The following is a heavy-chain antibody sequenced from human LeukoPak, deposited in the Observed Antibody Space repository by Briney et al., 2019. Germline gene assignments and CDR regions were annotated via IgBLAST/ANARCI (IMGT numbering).Heavy chain of an antibody. J-gene: IGHJ4*02. CDR1: GGSISSGDYY. D-gene: IGHD1-14*01. V-gene: IGHV4-30-4*01. Sequence: SETLSLTCTVSGGSISSGDYYWRWIRQPPGTGLEWIAYIYYSGSTYYNPSLKSRVTISVDTSKNQFSLKLSSVTAADTAVYYCAGRKPYYFDYWGQGTLVTVSS. CDR2: IYYSGST. CDR3: AGRKPYYFDY.